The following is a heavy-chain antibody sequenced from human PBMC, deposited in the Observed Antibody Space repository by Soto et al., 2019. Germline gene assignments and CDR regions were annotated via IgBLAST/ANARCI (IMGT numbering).Heavy chain of an antibody. CDR3: TTGLSNGYYNFDF. D-gene: IGHD3-22*01. CDR1: GFTFSSYA. V-gene: IGHV3-23*01. CDR2: ISGSGGST. Sequence: GGSLRLSCAASGFTFSSYAMSWVRQAPGKGLEWVSAISGSGGSTYYADSVKGRFTISRDNSKNTLYLQMNSLRAEDTAVYYCTTGLSNGYYNFDFWGRGTLVTVSS. J-gene: IGHJ4*02.